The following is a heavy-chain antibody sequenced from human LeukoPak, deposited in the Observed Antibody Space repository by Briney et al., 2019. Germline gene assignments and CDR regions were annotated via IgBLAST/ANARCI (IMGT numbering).Heavy chain of an antibody. J-gene: IGHJ4*02. V-gene: IGHV3-64D*09. CDR2: ISSNGGST. CDR3: VKDRRYSSNGYYFDY. D-gene: IGHD6-13*01. CDR1: GFTFSSYG. Sequence: GGSLRLSCSASGFTFSSYGMNWVRQAPGKGLEYVSAISSNGGSTYYADSVKGRFTISRDNSKNTLYLQMSSLRAEDTAVYYCVKDRRYSSNGYYFDYWGQGTLVIVSS.